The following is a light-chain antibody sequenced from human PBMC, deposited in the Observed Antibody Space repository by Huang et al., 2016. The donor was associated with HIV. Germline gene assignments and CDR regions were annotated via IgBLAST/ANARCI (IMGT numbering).Light chain of an antibody. CDR1: QSVASY. V-gene: IGKV3-11*01. J-gene: IGKJ4*01. CDR3: QQRSNFLT. Sequence: EIVLTQSPTTLSLSPGERATLPCRASQSVASYLAWYQQKPGQAPRLLIYDASNRATGIPARVSGSGSGTDFTRTISSLEPEDFAVYYCQQRSNFLTFGGGTKVEI. CDR2: DAS.